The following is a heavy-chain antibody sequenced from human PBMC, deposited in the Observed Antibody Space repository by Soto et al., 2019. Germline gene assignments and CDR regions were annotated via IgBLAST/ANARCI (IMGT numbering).Heavy chain of an antibody. Sequence: GGSLRFPCAAFGFTFITIAMPGVRQAPGKGLEWVAVISYDGSNKYYADAVKGRFTISRDNSKNTLYLQMNSLRAEDTAVYYCARDYYRFNSGYGFSMDVWGQGT. CDR3: ARDYYRFNSGYGFSMDV. J-gene: IGHJ6*02. CDR2: ISYDGSNK. V-gene: IGHV3-30-3*01. D-gene: IGHD5-12*01. CDR1: GFTFITIA.